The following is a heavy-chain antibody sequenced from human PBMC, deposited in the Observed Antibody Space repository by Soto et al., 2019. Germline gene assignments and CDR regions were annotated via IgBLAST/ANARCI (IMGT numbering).Heavy chain of an antibody. CDR2: ISSNGGSK. V-gene: IGHV3-64D*06. D-gene: IGHD3-22*01. CDR1: GFTFSSYA. CDR3: VKGVNYDSSGYYFDY. Sequence: PGGSLRLSCAASGFTFSSYAMHWVRQAPGKGLEYVSAISSNGGSKYYADSVKGRFTISRDNSKKTLYLKMSSLRAEDTDVNYCVKGVNYDSSGYYFDYWGQGTLVTVSS. J-gene: IGHJ4*02.